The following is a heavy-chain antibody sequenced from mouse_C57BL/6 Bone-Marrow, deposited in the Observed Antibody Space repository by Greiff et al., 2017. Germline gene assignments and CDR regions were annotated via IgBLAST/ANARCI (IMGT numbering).Heavy chain of an antibody. CDR1: GYTFTDYY. Sequence: VQLQQSGAELVRPGASVKLSCKASGYTFTDYYINWVKQRPGQGLEWIARIYPGSGNTYYNEKFKGKATLTAEKSSSTAYMQLSSLTSEYSAVYFCARYYWVYFDYWGQGTTLTVSS. CDR2: IYPGSGNT. CDR3: ARYYWVYFDY. J-gene: IGHJ2*01. V-gene: IGHV1-76*01. D-gene: IGHD1-1*01.